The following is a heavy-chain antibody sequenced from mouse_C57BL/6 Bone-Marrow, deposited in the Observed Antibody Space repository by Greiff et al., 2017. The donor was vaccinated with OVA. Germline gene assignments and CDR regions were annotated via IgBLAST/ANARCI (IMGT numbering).Heavy chain of an antibody. CDR1: GYTFTGYW. CDR2: IDPSDSYT. Sequence: QVQLQQPGAELVKPGASVKLSCKASGYTFTGYWMQWVKQRPGQGLEWIGEIDPSDSYTNYNQKFKGKATLTVDTSSSTAYMQLSSLTSEDSAVYYCARSGALDYDLDYWGQGTTLTVSS. CDR3: ARSGALDYDLDY. D-gene: IGHD2-4*01. J-gene: IGHJ2*01. V-gene: IGHV1-50*01.